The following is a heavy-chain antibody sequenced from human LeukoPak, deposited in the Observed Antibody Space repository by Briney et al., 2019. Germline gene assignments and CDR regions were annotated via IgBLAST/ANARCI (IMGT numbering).Heavy chain of an antibody. CDR3: ARDQYSGSYYVRGFDY. Sequence: GGSLRLSCAASGFTFSNYGMHWVRQAPGKGLEWVAVISYDGSNKYYADSVKGRFTISRDNSKNTLYLQMNRLRAEDTAVYYCARDQYSGSYYVRGFDYWGQGTLVTVSS. CDR1: GFTFSNYG. V-gene: IGHV3-30*03. J-gene: IGHJ4*02. CDR2: ISYDGSNK. D-gene: IGHD1-26*01.